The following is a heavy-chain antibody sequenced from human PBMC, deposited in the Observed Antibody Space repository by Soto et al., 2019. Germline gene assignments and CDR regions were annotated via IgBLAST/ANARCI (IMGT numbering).Heavy chain of an antibody. CDR1: VYTFAYFY. V-gene: IGHV1-2*02. J-gene: IGHJ1*01. Sequence: XSVKVSCKTSVYTFAYFYRHWVRQAPGQGLEWMGWMNPDSGVTDLAQKFRGRVTMARDTSTKTAYLALDRLTSEDNGVYYCARGGSMVTESSFDMWAQGNLVTVSS. CDR3: ARGGSMVTESSFDM. CDR2: MNPDSGVT. D-gene: IGHD2-21*02.